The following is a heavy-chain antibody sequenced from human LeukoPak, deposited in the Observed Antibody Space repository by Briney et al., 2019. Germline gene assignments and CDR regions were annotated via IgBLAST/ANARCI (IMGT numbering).Heavy chain of an antibody. Sequence: GGSLRLSCAASGFTFDDYAMHWVRHAPGKGLEWVSGISWNSGSIGYADSAKGRFTISRDNAKNSLYLQMNSLRAEDTALYYCAKASTATYYFDYWGQGTLVTVSS. CDR1: GFTFDDYA. V-gene: IGHV3-9*01. J-gene: IGHJ4*02. D-gene: IGHD4-17*01. CDR3: AKASTATYYFDY. CDR2: ISWNSGSI.